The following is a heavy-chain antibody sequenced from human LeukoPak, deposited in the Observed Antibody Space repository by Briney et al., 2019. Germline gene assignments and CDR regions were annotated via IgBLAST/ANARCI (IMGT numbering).Heavy chain of an antibody. V-gene: IGHV3-9*01. J-gene: IGHJ4*02. D-gene: IGHD4-17*01. Sequence: PGGSLRLSCAASGFTFNDYAMHWVRQAPGKGLEWVSGISWNSGSIGYADSVKGRFTISRDNAKNSLYLQMNSLRAEDTAVYYCARDKYGDSFDYWGQGTLVTVSS. CDR3: ARDKYGDSFDY. CDR1: GFTFNDYA. CDR2: ISWNSGSI.